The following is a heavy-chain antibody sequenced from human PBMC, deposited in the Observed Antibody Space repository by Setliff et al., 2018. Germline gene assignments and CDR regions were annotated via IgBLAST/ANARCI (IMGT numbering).Heavy chain of an antibody. Sequence: SETLSLTCSVSGDSISSYYWSWIRQPPGKGLEWIGYIQKSGSTKYNPSLGSRITMSVDMSKNQFSLNLYSVTAADTAVYYCARAFDSSGYYGESHTHYFDNWGQGTLVTVSS. D-gene: IGHD3-22*01. J-gene: IGHJ4*02. CDR1: GDSISSYY. V-gene: IGHV4-59*08. CDR3: ARAFDSSGYYGESHTHYFDN. CDR2: IQKSGST.